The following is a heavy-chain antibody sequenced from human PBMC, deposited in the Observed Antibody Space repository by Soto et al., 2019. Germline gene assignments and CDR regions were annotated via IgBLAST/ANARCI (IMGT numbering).Heavy chain of an antibody. CDR1: GGTFSSYA. CDR2: IIPIFGTA. CDR3: ARGQRWLQLMVNWFDP. Sequence: SVKVSCKASGGTFSSYAISWVRQAPGQGLEWMGGIIPIFGTANYAQKFQGRVTITADESTSTAYMELSSLRSEDTAVYYCARGQRWLQLMVNWFDPWGQGTLVTVSS. J-gene: IGHJ5*02. V-gene: IGHV1-69*13. D-gene: IGHD5-12*01.